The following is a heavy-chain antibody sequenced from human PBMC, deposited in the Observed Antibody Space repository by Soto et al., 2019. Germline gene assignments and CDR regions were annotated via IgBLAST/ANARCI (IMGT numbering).Heavy chain of an antibody. CDR3: AKGGYYSLFDI. CDR1: GFPFSSYA. V-gene: IGHV3-23*01. J-gene: IGHJ3*02. Sequence: PGGSLRLSCVASGFPFSSYAMSWVRQTPGKGLEWVSGISGSGGRTYYADSVKGRFTISRDNSNNTLSLQMHTLRVEDTAVYFCAKGGYYSLFDIWGQGTMVTVSS. D-gene: IGHD3-16*01. CDR2: ISGSGGRT.